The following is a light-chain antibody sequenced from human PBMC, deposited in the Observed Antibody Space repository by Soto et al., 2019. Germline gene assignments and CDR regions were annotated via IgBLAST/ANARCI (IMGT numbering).Light chain of an antibody. CDR1: QSVSSY. CDR2: GAS. Sequence: EIGLTQSPATLSLSPGERATLSCRASQSVSSYLAWYQQKPGQAPRLLIYGASTRATGIPARFSGSGSGTEFTLTISSLQSEDFAVYYCQQYHDWPPITFGQGTRLEIK. J-gene: IGKJ5*01. CDR3: QQYHDWPPIT. V-gene: IGKV3-15*01.